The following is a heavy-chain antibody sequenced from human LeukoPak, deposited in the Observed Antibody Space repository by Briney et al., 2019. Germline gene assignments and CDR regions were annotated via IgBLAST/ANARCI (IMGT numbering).Heavy chain of an antibody. CDR2: IKQDGSEK. V-gene: IGHV3-7*01. CDR3: ARGFYDSSGSDY. D-gene: IGHD3-22*01. J-gene: IGHJ4*02. CDR1: GFTFSSHW. Sequence: GGSLRLSCAASGFTFSSHWMSWVRQAPGKGLEWVATIKQDGSEKYYVDSVKGRFTISRDNAKNSLYLQMNSLGAEDTAVYYCARGFYDSSGSDYWGQGTLVTVSS.